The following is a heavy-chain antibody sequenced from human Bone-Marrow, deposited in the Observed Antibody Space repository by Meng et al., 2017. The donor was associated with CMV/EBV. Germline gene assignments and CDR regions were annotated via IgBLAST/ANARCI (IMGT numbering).Heavy chain of an antibody. J-gene: IGHJ5*02. CDR2: INHSGST. CDR3: ARGPIRFLEWRNWFDP. CDR1: GGYFSGYY. Sequence: YGGYFSGYYWSWIRQPPGKGLEWIGEINHSGSTNYNPSLKSRVTISVDTSKNQFSLKLSSVTAADTAVYYCARGPIRFLEWRNWFDPWGQGTLVTVSS. V-gene: IGHV4-34*01. D-gene: IGHD3-3*01.